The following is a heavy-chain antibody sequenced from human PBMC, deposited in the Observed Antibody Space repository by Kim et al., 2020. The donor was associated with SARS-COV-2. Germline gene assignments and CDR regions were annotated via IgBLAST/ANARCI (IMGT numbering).Heavy chain of an antibody. CDR1: GFTFSSYW. CDR2: IKQDGNQK. V-gene: IGHV3-7*01. CDR3: ARDGDLYSSGKDAFDI. J-gene: IGHJ3*02. Sequence: GGSLRLSCAASGFTFSSYWMTWVRQAQGKGLEWVANIKQDGNQKYYVDSVKGRFTISRDNAKNSVYLQMNSLRAEDTAVYYCARDGDLYSSGKDAFDIWG. D-gene: IGHD6-19*01.